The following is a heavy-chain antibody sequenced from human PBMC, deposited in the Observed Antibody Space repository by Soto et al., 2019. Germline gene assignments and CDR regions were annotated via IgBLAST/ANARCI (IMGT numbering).Heavy chain of an antibody. J-gene: IGHJ4*02. V-gene: IGHV3-73*01. D-gene: IGHD5-12*01. CDR1: GFTFSGSA. Sequence: GGSLRLSCAASGFTFSGSAMHWVRQASGKGLEWVGRIRSKANSYATAYAASVKGRFTISRDDSKNTAYLQMNSLKTEDTAVYYCIGTYSGSSTLFDYWGQGTLVTVSS. CDR3: IGTYSGSSTLFDY. CDR2: IRSKANSYAT.